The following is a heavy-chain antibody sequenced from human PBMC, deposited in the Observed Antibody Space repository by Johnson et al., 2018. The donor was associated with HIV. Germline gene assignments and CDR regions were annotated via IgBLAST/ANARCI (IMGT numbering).Heavy chain of an antibody. V-gene: IGHV3-30*02. D-gene: IGHD6-13*01. CDR3: AKDEAHTLASAGRDAFDF. J-gene: IGHJ3*01. CDR2: IRYDGDNK. Sequence: QVQLVESGGGVVQPGRSLRLSCAASGFTFSSYGMHWVRQAPGKGLEWVAFIRYDGDNKYYGDSVKGRFTISRDNSKDTLYLQMNGLRTEDTAVYYCAKDEAHTLASAGRDAFDFWGQGTMVTVSS. CDR1: GFTFSSYG.